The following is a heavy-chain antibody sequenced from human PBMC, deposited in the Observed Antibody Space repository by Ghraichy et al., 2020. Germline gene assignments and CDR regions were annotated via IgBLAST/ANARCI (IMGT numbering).Heavy chain of an antibody. Sequence: GGSLRLSCAASGFTFTNFWISWVRQAPGKGLEWVANIRQDGSKKTYIDSVKGRFTLSRDNAKNSVYLQMNSLRAEDTAEYYCSRQGVTVSSGTNWFDPWGQGTLVTVSS. CDR2: IRQDGSKK. V-gene: IGHV3-7*01. CDR3: SRQGVTVSSGTNWFDP. CDR1: GFTFTNFW. D-gene: IGHD2-21*02. J-gene: IGHJ5*02.